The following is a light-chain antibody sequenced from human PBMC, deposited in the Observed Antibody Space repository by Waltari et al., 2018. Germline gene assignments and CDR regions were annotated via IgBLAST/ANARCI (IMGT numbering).Light chain of an antibody. V-gene: IGKV2-30*02. J-gene: IGKJ2*01. CDR1: QSLVHSDGNTH. CDR2: RVS. CDR3: MQGTHWPYT. Sequence: DVVMTQSPLSLPVTLGQAASISCKSSQSLVHSDGNTHLNWFQQRPGQSPRRLIYRVSKRDSGVPDRFSGSGSGTDFTLKISRVEAEDVGIYYCMQGTHWPYTFGQGTKLETK.